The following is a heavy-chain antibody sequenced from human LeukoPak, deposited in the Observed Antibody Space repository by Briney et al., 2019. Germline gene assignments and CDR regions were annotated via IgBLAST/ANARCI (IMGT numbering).Heavy chain of an antibody. CDR3: ARDLVRYCSSTSCYMGSYFDY. Sequence: ASVKVSCKVSGTTFGLSAISWVRQAPGQGLQWMGGSIPIFSRADYAQRFQDRITISWGASTGTDYMELRSLTFDDTAVYYCARDLVRYCSSTSCYMGSYFDYWGQGTLVTVSS. V-gene: IGHV1-69*13. CDR1: GTTFGLSA. CDR2: SIPIFSRA. D-gene: IGHD2-2*02. J-gene: IGHJ4*02.